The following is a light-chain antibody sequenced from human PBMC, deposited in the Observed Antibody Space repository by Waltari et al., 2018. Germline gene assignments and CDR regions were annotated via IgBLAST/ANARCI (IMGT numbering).Light chain of an antibody. CDR2: DTS. Sequence: TVLTQSPATLYWFPGERATLSRRASQGVRSYFARYPQKPGQAPRLLIYDTSYRATGVPVRFSGSGSGTDYTLTISSLEPEDFAVYYCQHRSVWPLTFGGGTKVEMK. CDR3: QHRSVWPLT. CDR1: QGVRSY. J-gene: IGKJ4*01. V-gene: IGKV3-11*01.